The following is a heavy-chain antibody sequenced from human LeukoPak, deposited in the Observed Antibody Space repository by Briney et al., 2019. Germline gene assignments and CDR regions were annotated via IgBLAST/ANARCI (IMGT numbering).Heavy chain of an antibody. CDR1: GFTFSSYW. D-gene: IGHD1-1*01. CDR3: AKGFTRQYGTLPDY. Sequence: PGGSLRLSCAASGFTFSSYWMHWVRQAPGKGLVWVSRINSDGSSTSYADSVKGRFTISRDNAKNTLYLQMNSLRAEDTAVYYCAKGFTRQYGTLPDYWGQGTLVTVSS. V-gene: IGHV3-74*01. J-gene: IGHJ4*02. CDR2: INSDGSST.